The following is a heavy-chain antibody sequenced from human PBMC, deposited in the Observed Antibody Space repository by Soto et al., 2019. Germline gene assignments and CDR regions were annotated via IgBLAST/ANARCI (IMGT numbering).Heavy chain of an antibody. D-gene: IGHD3-9*01. V-gene: IGHV3-23*01. CDR3: AKDQSVYFDWLLMDY. J-gene: IGHJ4*02. CDR1: GFTFSSYA. Sequence: GGSLRLSCAASGFTFSSYAMSWVRQAPGKGLEWVSAISGSGGSTYYADSVKGRFTISRDNSKNTLYLQMNSLRAEDTAVYYCAKDQSVYFDWLLMDYWGQGTLVTVSS. CDR2: ISGSGGST.